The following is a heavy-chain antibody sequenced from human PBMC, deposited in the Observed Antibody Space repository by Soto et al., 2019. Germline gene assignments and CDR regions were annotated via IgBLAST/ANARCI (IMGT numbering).Heavy chain of an antibody. CDR3: ARELEVGATGVAGFDI. CDR1: GFSFSSYS. CDR2: ISSSSSYI. J-gene: IGHJ3*02. V-gene: IGHV3-21*01. Sequence: PGGSLRLSCAASGFSFSSYSMNWVRRAPGRGLEWVSSISSSSSYIYYADSVKGRFTISRDNAKNSLYLQMNSLRAEDTAVYYCARELEVGATGVAGFDIWGQGTMVTVS. D-gene: IGHD1-26*01.